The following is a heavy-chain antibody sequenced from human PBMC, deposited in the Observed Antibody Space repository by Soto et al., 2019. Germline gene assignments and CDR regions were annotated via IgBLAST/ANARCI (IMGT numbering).Heavy chain of an antibody. CDR3: ATMKGGNKYYSYGMVV. Sequence: QVQLVQSGAEVKKPGSSVKVSCKASGGTFSSYAISWVRQAPGQGLEWMGGIIPIFGTANYAQKFQGRVTITAEESTSTASMELGRLRSEDTAVYYWATMKGGNKYYSYGMVVCVQGSTVTVSS. CDR2: IIPIFGTA. V-gene: IGHV1-69*12. J-gene: IGHJ6*02. CDR1: GGTFSSYA.